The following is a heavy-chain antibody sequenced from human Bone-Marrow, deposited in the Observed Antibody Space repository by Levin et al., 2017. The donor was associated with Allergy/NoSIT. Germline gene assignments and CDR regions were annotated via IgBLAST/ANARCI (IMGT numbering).Heavy chain of an antibody. CDR3: ARDREYGGTYDLFTPGGSLDP. J-gene: IGHJ5*02. CDR1: GYRFTDNY. V-gene: IGHV1-2*02. Sequence: PGESLKISCTASGYRFTDNYVHWVRQAPGQGLEWMGWINPYSGAINYAQKFQGRLIMSRDTSISTAYLELNSLRSDDSAVYYCARDREYGGTYDLFTPGGSLDPWGQGTLVTVSS. D-gene: IGHD3-16*01. CDR2: INPYSGAI.